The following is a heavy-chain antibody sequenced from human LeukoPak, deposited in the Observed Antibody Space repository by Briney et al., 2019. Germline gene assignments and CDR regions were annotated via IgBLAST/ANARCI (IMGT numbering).Heavy chain of an antibody. CDR3: ARTLIAAVGASKNWLDP. Sequence: GGSLRLSCAAFGFIFSNHEMNWVRQAPGKGLQWVSYISSTGRTIYYADSVKGGFTISRDNAKNSLYLQMNSLRAEDTAVYYCARTLIAAVGASKNWLDPWGQGTLVTVSS. CDR2: ISSTGRTI. V-gene: IGHV3-48*03. D-gene: IGHD6-13*01. J-gene: IGHJ5*02. CDR1: GFIFSNHE.